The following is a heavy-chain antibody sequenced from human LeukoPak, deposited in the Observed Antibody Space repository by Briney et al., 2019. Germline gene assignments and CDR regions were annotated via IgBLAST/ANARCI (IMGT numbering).Heavy chain of an antibody. Sequence: SVKVSCKASGYTFTSYDINWVRQAPGQGLEWMGGIITIFGTANYAQKFQGRVTITTDESTSTAYMELSSLRSEDTAVYYCARGTGTLDYWGQGTLVTVSS. J-gene: IGHJ4*02. CDR2: IITIFGTA. CDR1: GYTFTSYD. D-gene: IGHD1-1*01. V-gene: IGHV1-69*05. CDR3: ARGTGTLDY.